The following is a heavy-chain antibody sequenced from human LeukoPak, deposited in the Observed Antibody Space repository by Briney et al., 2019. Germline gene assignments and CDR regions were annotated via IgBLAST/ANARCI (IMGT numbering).Heavy chain of an antibody. CDR3: VRGRGSYGWFDP. CDR1: GFTSSSYW. Sequence: GGSLRLSCAASGFTSSSYWTHWVRQVPGKGLVWVSRISGDGTARNYADSVKGRFTISRDDAKNTVDLQMNSLRGEDTAVYYCVRGRGSYGWFDPWGQGTLVTVSS. CDR2: ISGDGTAR. V-gene: IGHV3-74*01. D-gene: IGHD3-10*01. J-gene: IGHJ5*02.